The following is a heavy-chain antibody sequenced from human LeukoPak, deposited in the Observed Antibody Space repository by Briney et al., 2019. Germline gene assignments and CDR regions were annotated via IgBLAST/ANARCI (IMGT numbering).Heavy chain of an antibody. CDR3: AKVGYYDSSGYQGFADY. Sequence: GGSLRLSCAASGFTFDDYAMHWVRQAPGKGLEWVSGISWNSGSIGYADSVKGRFTISRDNARNSLYLQMNSLRAEDTALYYCAKVGYYDSSGYQGFADYWGQGTLVTVSS. CDR2: ISWNSGSI. CDR1: GFTFDDYA. V-gene: IGHV3-9*01. D-gene: IGHD3-22*01. J-gene: IGHJ4*02.